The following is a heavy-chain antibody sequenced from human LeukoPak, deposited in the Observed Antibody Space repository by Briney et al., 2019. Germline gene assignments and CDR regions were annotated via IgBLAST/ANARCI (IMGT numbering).Heavy chain of an antibody. CDR3: ARGDPLEYFQH. Sequence: SETLSLTCTVSGGSISSGSYYWSWIRQPAGKGLEWIGRIYTSGSTNYNPSLKSRVTISVDTSKNQFSLKLSSVTAADTAVYYCARGDPLEYFQHWGQGTLVTVSS. V-gene: IGHV4-61*02. J-gene: IGHJ1*01. D-gene: IGHD2-21*02. CDR2: IYTSGST. CDR1: GGSISSGSYY.